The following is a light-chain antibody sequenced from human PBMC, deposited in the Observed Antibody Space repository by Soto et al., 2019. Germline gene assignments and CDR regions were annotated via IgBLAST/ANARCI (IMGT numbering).Light chain of an antibody. CDR3: SSYAGSNNLV. CDR2: DVT. V-gene: IGLV2-11*01. CDR1: ISDIEGYNY. J-gene: IGLJ2*01. Sequence: QSALTQPRSVSGSPGQSVTISCTGTISDIEGYNYVSWYQHHPGKAPKLLISDVTKRPSWVPDRFSGSKSGSMASLTISELQAEDEAVYYCSSYAGSNNLVFGGGTKVTVL.